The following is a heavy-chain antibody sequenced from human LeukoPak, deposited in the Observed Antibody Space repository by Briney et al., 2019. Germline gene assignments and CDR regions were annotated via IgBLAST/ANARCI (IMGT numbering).Heavy chain of an antibody. J-gene: IGHJ5*02. V-gene: IGHV4-39*01. CDR1: GGSISISSYY. Sequence: PSETLSLTCTVYGGSISISSYYWGWIRQTPGKGLEWIGSIYYSGSTYYNPSLKSRISISVDTSKNQFSLKLSSVTAADTAVYYCARQGWLQLSFGSWGQGTLVTVSS. CDR2: IYYSGST. CDR3: ARQGWLQLSFGS. D-gene: IGHD5-24*01.